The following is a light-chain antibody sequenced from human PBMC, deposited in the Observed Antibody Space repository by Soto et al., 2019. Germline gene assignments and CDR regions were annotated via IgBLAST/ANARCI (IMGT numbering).Light chain of an antibody. V-gene: IGLV2-14*01. CDR2: EVS. CDR3: SSYTTTNTLQLV. CDR1: SSDIGGYNY. J-gene: IGLJ2*01. Sequence: QSALTQPASVSGSPGQSITIFCSGTSSDIGGYNYVSWYQHHPGKAPKLIIYEVSYRPSGVSNRFSGSKSGNTASLTISGLQAEDEADYWCSSYTTTNTLQLVFGGGTKVPVL.